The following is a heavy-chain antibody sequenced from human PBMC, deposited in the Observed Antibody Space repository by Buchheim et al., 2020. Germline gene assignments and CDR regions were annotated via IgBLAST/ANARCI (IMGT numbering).Heavy chain of an antibody. CDR3: ASLIMVRGVISYGMDV. D-gene: IGHD3-10*01. CDR2: INHSGST. J-gene: IGHJ6*02. V-gene: IGHV4-34*01. CDR1: GGSFSGYY. Sequence: QVQLQQWGAGLLKPSETLSLTCAVYGGSFSGYYWSWIRQPPGKGLEWIGEINHSGSTNYNPSLKSRVTISVDTSKNQVYLTLSSVTAADTAVYYCASLIMVRGVISYGMDVWGQGTT.